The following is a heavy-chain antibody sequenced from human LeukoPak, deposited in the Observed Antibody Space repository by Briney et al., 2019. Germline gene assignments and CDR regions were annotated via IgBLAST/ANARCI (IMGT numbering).Heavy chain of an antibody. CDR1: GFTVSSNF. CDR3: ASPSPGGGAAGLFDY. CDR2: LYSGGTT. V-gene: IGHV3-53*05. D-gene: IGHD6-13*01. J-gene: IGHJ4*02. Sequence: AGGPLRLSCAVSGFTVSSNFLNWVRQAPGKGLEWVSVLYSGGTTFYADSVRGRFTISRDNSKNTLYLQMNSLRADDTDVYYCASPSPGGGAAGLFDYWGRGTLVTVSS.